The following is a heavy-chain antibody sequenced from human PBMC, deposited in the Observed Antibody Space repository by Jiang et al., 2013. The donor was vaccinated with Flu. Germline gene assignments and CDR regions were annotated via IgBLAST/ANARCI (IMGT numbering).Heavy chain of an antibody. Sequence: LLKPSETLSLTCTVSGGSISSSSYYWGWIRQPPGKGLEWIGSIYYSGSTYYNPSLKSRVTISVDTSKNQFSLKLSSVTAADTAVYYCASRRSTPHAFDYWGQGTLVTVSS. V-gene: IGHV4-39*01. J-gene: IGHJ4*02. CDR1: GGSISSSSYY. CDR3: ASRRSTPHAFDY. CDR2: IYYSGST.